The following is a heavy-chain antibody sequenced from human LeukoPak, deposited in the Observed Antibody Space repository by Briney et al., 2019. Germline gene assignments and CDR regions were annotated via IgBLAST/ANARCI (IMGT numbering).Heavy chain of an antibody. D-gene: IGHD5-12*01. V-gene: IGHV1-8*03. J-gene: IGHJ4*02. CDR1: GYTFTSYD. CDR3: ARDKATTFDY. CDR2: MNPNSGNT. Sequence: GAAVKVSCKASGYTFTSYDINWVRQATGQGLEWMGWMNPNSGNTAYAQKFQGRVTITRNTSISTAYMELSSLRSEDTAVYYCARDKATTFDYWGQGTLVTVSS.